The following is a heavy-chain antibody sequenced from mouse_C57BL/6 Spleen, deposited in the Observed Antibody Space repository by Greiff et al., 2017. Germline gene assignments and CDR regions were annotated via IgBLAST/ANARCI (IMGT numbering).Heavy chain of an antibody. V-gene: IGHV5-16*01. CDR1: GFTFSDYY. D-gene: IGHD2-12*01. CDR3: ARYSSVAMDY. J-gene: IGHJ4*01. CDR2: INYDGSST. Sequence: EVQLVESEGGLVQPGSSMKLSCTASGFTFSDYYMAWVRQVPEKGLEWVANINYDGSSTYYLDSLKSRFIISRDNVKNILYLQMSSLKSEDTATYYCARYSSVAMDYWGQGTSVTVSS.